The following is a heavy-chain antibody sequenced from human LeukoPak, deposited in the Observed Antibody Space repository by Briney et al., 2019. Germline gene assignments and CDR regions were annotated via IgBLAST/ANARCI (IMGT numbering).Heavy chain of an antibody. D-gene: IGHD3-10*01. Sequence: GGSLRLSCAASGFTVSSNYMSWVRQAPGKGLEWVSVIYSGGSTYYADSVKGRFTISRDNSKNTLYLQMNSLRAEDTAVYYCARGGTMVRGVTFDYWGQGTLVTVSS. CDR1: GFTVSSNY. J-gene: IGHJ4*02. CDR3: ARGGTMVRGVTFDY. CDR2: IYSGGST. V-gene: IGHV3-66*01.